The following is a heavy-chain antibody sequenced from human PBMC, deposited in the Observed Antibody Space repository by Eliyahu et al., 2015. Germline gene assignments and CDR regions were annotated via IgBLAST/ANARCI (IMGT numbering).Heavy chain of an antibody. J-gene: IGHJ4*02. CDR1: GFIFINAW. CDR3: STLGTAMAER. D-gene: IGHD5-18*01. Sequence: EVQLVESGGGLVKPGGSLRLSCAASGFIFINAWMSWVRQAPGKGLEWVGRIKSKSDGGTTDYAAPVKGRFTISRDDSKNTLYLQMNSLKTEDTAVYYCSTLGTAMAERWGQGTLVTVSS. CDR2: IKSKSDGGTT. V-gene: IGHV3-15*01.